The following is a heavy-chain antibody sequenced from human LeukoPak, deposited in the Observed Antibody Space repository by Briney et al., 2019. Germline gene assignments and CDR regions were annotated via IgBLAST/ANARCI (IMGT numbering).Heavy chain of an antibody. J-gene: IGHJ4*02. V-gene: IGHV3-9*01. Sequence: GGSLRLSCAASGFTFDDYAMHWVRQAPGKGLEWVSGISWNSGSIGYADSVKGRFTISRDNSKNTLYLQMNSLRAEDTAVYYCARGPYDSSGYRFDYWGQGTLVTVSS. CDR1: GFTFDDYA. D-gene: IGHD3-22*01. CDR3: ARGPYDSSGYRFDY. CDR2: ISWNSGSI.